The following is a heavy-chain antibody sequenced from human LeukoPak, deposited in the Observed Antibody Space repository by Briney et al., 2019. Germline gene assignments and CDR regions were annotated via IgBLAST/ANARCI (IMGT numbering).Heavy chain of an antibody. D-gene: IGHD3-3*02. V-gene: IGHV4-34*01. Sequence: SETMSLTCAVYGGSFSGYYWSWIRQPPGKGLEWIGEINHSGSTNYNPSLKIRVTISVDTSKNQFSLKLSSVTAADTAVYYCARALLAYSIFFFKQKTAYEMDVWGQGTTVTVSS. J-gene: IGHJ6*02. CDR3: ARALLAYSIFFFKQKTAYEMDV. CDR2: INHSGST. CDR1: GGSFSGYY.